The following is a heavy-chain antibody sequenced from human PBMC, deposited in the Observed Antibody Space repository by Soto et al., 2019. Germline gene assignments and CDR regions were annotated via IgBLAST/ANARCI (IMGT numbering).Heavy chain of an antibody. CDR1: GYTFTSYD. V-gene: IGHV1-8*01. J-gene: IGHJ2*01. D-gene: IGHD3-16*01. CDR2: MNPNSGNT. CDR3: AREITAYWYFDL. Sequence: QVQLVQSGAEVKKPGASVKVSCKASGYTFTSYDINWVRQATGQGLEWMGWMNPNSGNTGYAQKFQGRVTMTRNTSISTAYMELSSLRSEATAVYYCAREITAYWYFDLWGRGTLVTVSS.